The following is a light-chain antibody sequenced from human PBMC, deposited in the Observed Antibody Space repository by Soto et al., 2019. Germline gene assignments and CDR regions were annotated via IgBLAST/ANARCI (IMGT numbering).Light chain of an antibody. CDR1: QSVSSSY. CDR3: QQYGSSLFT. V-gene: IGKV3-20*01. J-gene: IGKJ3*01. CDR2: CAS. Sequence: EIGLTQAPCTLSLSPGERATLSCRARQSVSSSYLAWYQQKPGQAPRLLIYCASGRATGIPDRFSGSGSGTAFTLTISRLEPEDCAVYYCQQYGSSLFTFGPGTQVHIK.